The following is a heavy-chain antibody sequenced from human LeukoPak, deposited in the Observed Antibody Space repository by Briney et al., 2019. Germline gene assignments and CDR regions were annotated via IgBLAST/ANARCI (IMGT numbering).Heavy chain of an antibody. CDR2: FDPEDGET. V-gene: IGHV1-24*01. J-gene: IGHJ4*02. Sequence: ASVKVSCKVSGYTLTELSMHWVRQAPGKGLEWMGGFDPEDGETIYAQKFQGRVTVTEDTPTDTAYMELSSLRSEDTAVYYCATVGPYSGYVKLDYWGQGTLVTVSS. CDR3: ATVGPYSGYVKLDY. CDR1: GYTLTELS. D-gene: IGHD5-12*01.